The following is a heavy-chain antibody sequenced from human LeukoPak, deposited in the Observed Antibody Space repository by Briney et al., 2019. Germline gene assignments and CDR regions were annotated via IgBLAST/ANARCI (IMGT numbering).Heavy chain of an antibody. CDR1: GFNFSSYV. CDR3: ASTPLGGTIFGVVTRFDY. J-gene: IGHJ4*02. CDR2: IRGGST. Sequence: GGSLRLSCAASGFNFSSYVMSWVRQAPGKGLEWVSAIRGGSTYYADSVKGRFTISRDNAKNSLYLQMNSLRAEDTAVYYCASTPLGGTIFGVVTRFDYWGQGTLVTVSS. V-gene: IGHV3-23*01. D-gene: IGHD3-3*01.